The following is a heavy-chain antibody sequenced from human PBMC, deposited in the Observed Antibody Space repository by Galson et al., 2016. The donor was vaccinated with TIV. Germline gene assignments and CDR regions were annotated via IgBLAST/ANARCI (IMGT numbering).Heavy chain of an antibody. J-gene: IGHJ6*02. V-gene: IGHV3-7*03. CDR2: INHDGSEN. D-gene: IGHD5-18*01. CDR3: ARDKIYGYSYSFPWHFYYFGMDA. CDR1: GFKFSSYW. Sequence: SLRLSCAVSGFKFSSYWMTWVRQAPGKGLEWVANINHDGSENYYVDSVKGRFTISRDNAKSSLFLQMNNLRDEDSALYFCARDKIYGYSYSFPWHFYYFGMDAWGQGTTVTVSS.